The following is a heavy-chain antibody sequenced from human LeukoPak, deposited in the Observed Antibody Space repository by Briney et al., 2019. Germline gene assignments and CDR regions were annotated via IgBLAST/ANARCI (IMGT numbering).Heavy chain of an antibody. CDR2: ISYDGSNK. J-gene: IGHJ4*02. CDR1: GFTFSSYA. Sequence: GGSLRLSCAASGFTFSSYAMHWVREAPGKGLEWVAVISYDGSNKYYADSVKGRFTISRDNSKNTLYLQMNSLRAADTAVYYCARDSSPYYYGSGSHDYWGQGTLVTVSS. CDR3: ARDSSPYYYGSGSHDY. V-gene: IGHV3-30*04. D-gene: IGHD3-10*01.